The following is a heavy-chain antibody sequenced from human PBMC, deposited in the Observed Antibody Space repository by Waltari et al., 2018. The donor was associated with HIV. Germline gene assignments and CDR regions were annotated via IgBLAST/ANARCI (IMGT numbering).Heavy chain of an antibody. CDR1: GFTFSSYG. J-gene: IGHJ4*02. CDR2: ITYDGSNK. V-gene: IGHV3-30*02. D-gene: IGHD1-1*01. Sequence: QVQLVESGGDVVQPGGSLRLSCAVSGFTFSSYGMPWVRQAPGKGLEWMSCITYDGSNKYYADSVKGRFTISRDSSKNTLYLQMNGLRSEDTAVYYCAKDGYTPTYFDYWGQGTLVTVSS. CDR3: AKDGYTPTYFDY.